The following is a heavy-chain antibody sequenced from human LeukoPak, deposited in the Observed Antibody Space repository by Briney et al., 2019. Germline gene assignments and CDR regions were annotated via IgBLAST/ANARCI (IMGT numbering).Heavy chain of an antibody. V-gene: IGHV4-34*01. CDR1: GGSFSGYY. J-gene: IGHJ4*02. CDR2: INHSGST. Sequence: SETLSLTCAVSGGSFSGYYRSWIRQPPGKGLEWMGEINHSGSTNYNPSLKSRVTISVDTSKHQFCLKLSSVTAADTAVYYCARAYRIAGAGTHLFDYWGQGTLVTVSS. CDR3: ARAYRIAGAGTHLFDY. D-gene: IGHD6-13*01.